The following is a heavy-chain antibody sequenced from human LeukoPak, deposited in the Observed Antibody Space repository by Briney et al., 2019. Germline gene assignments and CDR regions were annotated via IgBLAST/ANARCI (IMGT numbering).Heavy chain of an antibody. CDR2: INHSGST. CDR1: GGSFSGFY. J-gene: IGHJ5*02. Sequence: SETLSLTCAVYGGSFSGFYWSWIRQPPGKGLEWIGEINHSGSTNYNPSLKSRVTISVDTSKNQFSLKLSSVTAADTAVYYCARGKRITMVRRWNWFDPWGQETLVTVSS. V-gene: IGHV4-34*01. D-gene: IGHD3-10*01. CDR3: ARGKRITMVRRWNWFDP.